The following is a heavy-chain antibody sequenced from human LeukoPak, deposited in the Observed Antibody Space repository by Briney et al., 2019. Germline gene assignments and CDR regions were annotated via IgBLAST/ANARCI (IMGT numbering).Heavy chain of an antibody. V-gene: IGHV1-2*06. CDR3: AGPRYGSGSYYNADFFDY. D-gene: IGHD3-10*01. Sequence: ASVKVSCKASGYTFTGYYMHWARQAPGQGLEWMGRINPNSGGTNYAQKFQGRVTMTRDTSFSTAYMELSRLRSDDTAVYYCAGPRYGSGSYYNADFFDYWGQGTLVTVSS. CDR1: GYTFTGYY. J-gene: IGHJ4*02. CDR2: INPNSGGT.